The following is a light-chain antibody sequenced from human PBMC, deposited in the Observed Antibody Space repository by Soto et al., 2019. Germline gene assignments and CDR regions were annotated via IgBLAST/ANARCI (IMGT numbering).Light chain of an antibody. Sequence: EVVMTQSPATLSVSLGDRATLSCRASQSVSSSLAWYQQKPGQAPRLLIYSASTRAPGIPARFSGSGSETDFTLTISSLQSEDFAVYYCQQYNSWPPITFGQGTRLEIK. V-gene: IGKV3-15*01. CDR3: QQYNSWPPIT. J-gene: IGKJ5*01. CDR2: SAS. CDR1: QSVSSS.